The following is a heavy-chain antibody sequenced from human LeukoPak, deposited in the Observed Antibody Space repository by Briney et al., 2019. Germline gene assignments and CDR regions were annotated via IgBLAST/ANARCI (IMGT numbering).Heavy chain of an antibody. V-gene: IGHV3-48*03. CDR3: AREVRYCSSTSCYLNAFDI. Sequence: GGSLGLSCAASGFTFSSYEMNWVRQAPGKGLEWVSYISSSGSTIYYADSVKGRFTISRDNAKNSLYLQMNSLRAEDTAVYYCAREVRYCSSTSCYLNAFDIWGQGTMVTVSS. D-gene: IGHD2-2*01. CDR2: ISSSGSTI. J-gene: IGHJ3*02. CDR1: GFTFSSYE.